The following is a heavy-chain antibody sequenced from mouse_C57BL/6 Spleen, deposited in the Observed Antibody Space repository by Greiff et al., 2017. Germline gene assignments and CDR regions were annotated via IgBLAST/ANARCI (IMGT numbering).Heavy chain of an antibody. CDR1: GYTFTDYY. V-gene: IGHV1-26*01. J-gene: IGHJ2*01. D-gene: IGHD5-5*01. CDR3: ARDYPPFDY. Sequence: VQLQQSGPELVKPGASVKISCKASGYTFTDYYMNWVKQSHGKSLEWIGDINPNNGGTSYNQKFKGKATLTVDKSSSTAYMELRSLTSEDSAVYYCARDYPPFDYWGQGTTLTVSS. CDR2: INPNNGGT.